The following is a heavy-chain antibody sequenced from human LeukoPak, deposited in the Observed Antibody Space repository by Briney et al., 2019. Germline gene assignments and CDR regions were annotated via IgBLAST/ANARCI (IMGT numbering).Heavy chain of an antibody. D-gene: IGHD6-13*01. CDR2: IYTSGST. V-gene: IGHV4-38-2*01. CDR3: ATMYSRDHVDAFDI. CDR1: GYSISSGYY. Sequence: PSETLSLTCAVSGYSISSGYYWGWIRQPAGKGLEWIGRIYTSGSTNYNPSLKSRVTISVDKSKNQFSLKLSSVTAADTAVYYCATMYSRDHVDAFDIWGQGTMVTVSS. J-gene: IGHJ3*02.